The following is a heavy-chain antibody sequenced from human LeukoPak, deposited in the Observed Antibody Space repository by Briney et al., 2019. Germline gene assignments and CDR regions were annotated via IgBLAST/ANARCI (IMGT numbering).Heavy chain of an antibody. J-gene: IGHJ4*02. CDR3: TRVTYDSSGYSIDY. CDR2: IRSKAYGGTT. V-gene: IGHV3-49*04. D-gene: IGHD3-22*01. Sequence: GGSLRLSCAASGFTFSNYPMSWVRQAPGKGLEWVGFIRSKAYGGTTEYAASVKGRFTISRDDSKSIAYLQMNSLKTEDTAVYYCTRVTYDSSGYSIDYWGQGTLVTVSS. CDR1: GFTFSNYP.